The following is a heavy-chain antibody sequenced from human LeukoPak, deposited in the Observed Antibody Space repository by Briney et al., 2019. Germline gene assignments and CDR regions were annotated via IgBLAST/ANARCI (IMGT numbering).Heavy chain of an antibody. CDR1: GGSISSYY. V-gene: IGHV4-4*07. CDR3: ARLSYYDSSGCFDY. CDR2: IYTSGST. Sequence: SETLSLTCTVSGGSISSYYWSWIRQPAGKGLEWIGRIYTSGSTNYNPSLKSRVTISVDKSKNQFSLKLSSVTAADTAVYYCARLSYYDSSGCFDYWGQGTLVTVSS. J-gene: IGHJ4*02. D-gene: IGHD3-22*01.